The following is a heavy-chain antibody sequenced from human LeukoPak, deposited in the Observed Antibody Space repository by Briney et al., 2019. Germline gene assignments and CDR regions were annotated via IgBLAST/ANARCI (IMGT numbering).Heavy chain of an antibody. D-gene: IGHD6-13*01. V-gene: IGHV3-30*02. Sequence: GGSLRLSCAASGFTFSSYGMHWVRQAPGKGLEWVAFIRYDGSNKYYADSVKGRFTISRDNSKNTLYLQMNSLRAEDTAVYYCAKDAAARRSAYRDVWGKGTTVTVSS. CDR1: GFTFSSYG. CDR3: AKDAAARRSAYRDV. CDR2: IRYDGSNK. J-gene: IGHJ6*03.